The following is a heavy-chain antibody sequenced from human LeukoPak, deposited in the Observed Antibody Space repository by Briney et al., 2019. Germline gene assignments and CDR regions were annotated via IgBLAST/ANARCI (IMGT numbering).Heavy chain of an antibody. V-gene: IGHV3-53*01. CDR1: GFTVSSNY. CDR3: ARKQWELGAFDI. J-gene: IGHJ3*02. D-gene: IGHD1-26*01. CDR2: IYSGGST. Sequence: PGGSLRLSCAASGFTVSSNYMSWVRQAPGKGLEWVSVIYSGGSTYYAHSVKGRFTISRDNSKNTLHLQMNSLRAEDTAVYYCARKQWELGAFDIWGQGTMVTVSS.